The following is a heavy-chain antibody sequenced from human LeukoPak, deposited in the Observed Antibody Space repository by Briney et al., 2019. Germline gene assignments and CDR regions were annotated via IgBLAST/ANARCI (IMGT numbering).Heavy chain of an antibody. CDR3: AKKSAVAVDYYFDY. D-gene: IGHD6-19*01. CDR1: GFTFSSYA. CDR2: ISGTGGSA. J-gene: IGHJ4*02. Sequence: GGSLRLSCAASGFTFSSYAMSWVRQAPGKGLEWVSAISGTGGSAYYADSVKGRFTISRDHSKNTLYLQMNSLRAADTAVYYCAKKSAVAVDYYFDYCGQGTLVTVSS. V-gene: IGHV3-23*01.